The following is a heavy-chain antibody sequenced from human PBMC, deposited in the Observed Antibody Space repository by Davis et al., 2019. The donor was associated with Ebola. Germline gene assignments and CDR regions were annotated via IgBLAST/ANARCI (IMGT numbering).Heavy chain of an antibody. CDR3: ARGVVKDGMDV. V-gene: IGHV4-34*01. Sequence: GSLRLSCAVYGGSFSGYYWSWIRQPPGKGLEWIGEINHSGSTNYNPSLKSRVTISVDTSKNQFSLKLSSVTAADTAVYYCARGVVKDGMDVWGQGTTVTVSS. CDR1: GGSFSGYY. J-gene: IGHJ6*02. CDR2: INHSGST. D-gene: IGHD3-22*01.